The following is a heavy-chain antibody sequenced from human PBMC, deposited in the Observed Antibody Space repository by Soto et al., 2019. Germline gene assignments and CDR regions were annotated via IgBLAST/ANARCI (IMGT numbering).Heavy chain of an antibody. D-gene: IGHD1-1*01. J-gene: IGHJ4*02. CDR2: ISAHNGNT. CDR3: ARGRYGDY. V-gene: IGHV1-18*01. CDR1: GYTFTSYG. Sequence: QVHLVQSGAEVKKPGASVKVSCKASGYTFTSYGITWVRQAPGQGLEWMGWISAHNGNTDYAQKIQGRVIVTRDTSTSTAYMELRSLRSDDTAVYYCARGRYGDYWGQGALVPVSS.